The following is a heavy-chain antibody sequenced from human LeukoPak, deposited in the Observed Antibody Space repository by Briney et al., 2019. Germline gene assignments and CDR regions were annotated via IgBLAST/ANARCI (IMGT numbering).Heavy chain of an antibody. CDR3: ARLGAIVVVPDAMPDWYCDL. J-gene: IGHJ2*01. CDR2: IYSGDADT. D-gene: IGHD2-2*01. Sequence: GESLQISCKGSGYIFTNYWIGWVRQMPGKGLEWMGMIYSGDADTIYSPSFQGQVTISADKSITTAHLQGSSLRPSDTAMYYCARLGAIVVVPDAMPDWYCDLWGRGTLVTVSS. CDR1: GYIFTNYW. V-gene: IGHV5-51*01.